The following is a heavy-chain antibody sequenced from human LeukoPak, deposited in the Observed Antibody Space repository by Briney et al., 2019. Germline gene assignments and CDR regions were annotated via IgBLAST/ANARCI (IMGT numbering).Heavy chain of an antibody. CDR3: ARDRGCGGDCYLIYDYYYYGMDV. Sequence: SVKVSCKASGGTFSSYAISWVRQAPGQGLEWMGGITPIFGTANYAQKFQGRVTITADESTSTAYMELSSLRSEDTAVYYCARDRGCGGDCYLIYDYYYYGMDVWGQGTTVTVSS. D-gene: IGHD2-21*02. V-gene: IGHV1-69*13. J-gene: IGHJ6*02. CDR1: GGTFSSYA. CDR2: ITPIFGTA.